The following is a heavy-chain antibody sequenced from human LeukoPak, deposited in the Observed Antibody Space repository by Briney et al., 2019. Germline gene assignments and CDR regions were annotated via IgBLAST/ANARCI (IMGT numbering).Heavy chain of an antibody. CDR1: GYTFTSYD. D-gene: IGHD3-10*01. J-gene: IGHJ6*02. V-gene: IGHV1-8*01. Sequence: ASVKVSCKASGYTFTSYDINWVRQATGQGLEWMGWMNPNSGNTGYAQKFQGRVTMTRNTSISTAYMELSSLRAEDTAVYYCARGGVGSGSDGMDVWGQGTTVTVSS. CDR3: ARGGVGSGSDGMDV. CDR2: MNPNSGNT.